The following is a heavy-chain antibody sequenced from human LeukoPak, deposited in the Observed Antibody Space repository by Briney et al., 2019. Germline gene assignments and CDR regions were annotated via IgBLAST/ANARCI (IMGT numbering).Heavy chain of an antibody. V-gene: IGHV4-39*01. CDR1: GGSISSSSYY. Sequence: SETLSLTCTVSGGSISSSSYYWGWIRQTPGKGLEWIGTMYYSGSTNYNPSLKSRVTLSIDTPKNQFSLRLSSVTAADTAVYYCASKSTVWTIDYWGQGTLVTVSS. J-gene: IGHJ4*02. CDR3: ASKSTVWTIDY. CDR2: MYYSGST. D-gene: IGHD3/OR15-3a*01.